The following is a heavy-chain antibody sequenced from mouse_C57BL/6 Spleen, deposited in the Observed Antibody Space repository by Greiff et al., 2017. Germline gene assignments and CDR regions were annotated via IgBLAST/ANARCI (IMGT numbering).Heavy chain of an antibody. Sequence: VQLKESGPGLVQPSQSLSITCTVSGFSLTSYGVHWVRQSPGKGLEWLGVIWSGGSTDYNAAFISRLSISKDNSKSQVFFKMNSLQADDTAIYYCARNSDYYGSSPYAMDYWGQGTSVTVSS. D-gene: IGHD1-1*01. CDR1: GFSLTSYG. V-gene: IGHV2-2*01. CDR2: IWSGGST. J-gene: IGHJ4*01. CDR3: ARNSDYYGSSPYAMDY.